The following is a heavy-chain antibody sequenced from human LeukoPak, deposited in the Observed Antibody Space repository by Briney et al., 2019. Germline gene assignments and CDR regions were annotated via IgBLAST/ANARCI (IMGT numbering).Heavy chain of an antibody. J-gene: IGHJ4*02. CDR2: INHSGST. V-gene: IGHV4-34*01. D-gene: IGHD3-9*01. CDR1: GGSFSGYY. CDR3: ARATFDWVFDY. Sequence: SSETLSLTCAVYGGSFSGYYWSWIRQPPGKGLEWIGEINHSGSTNYNPSLKSRATISVDTSKNQFSLKLSSVTAADTAVYYCARATFDWVFDYWGQGTLVTVSS.